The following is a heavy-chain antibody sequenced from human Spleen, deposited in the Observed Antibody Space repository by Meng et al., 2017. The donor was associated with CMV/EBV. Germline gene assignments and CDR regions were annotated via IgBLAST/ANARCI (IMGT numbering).Heavy chain of an antibody. CDR2: IYHSGST. CDR1: GGSITSNNW. D-gene: IGHD3-22*01. J-gene: IGHJ5*02. CDR3: ARMTYIPMIVVVITP. Sequence: SGGSITSNNWWSWGSQHPGKELEWIGEIYHSGSTNYNPSLKSRVTISVDKTKNQFSLKLSSVTAADTAVYFCARMTYIPMIVVVITPWGQGTLVTASS. V-gene: IGHV4-4*01.